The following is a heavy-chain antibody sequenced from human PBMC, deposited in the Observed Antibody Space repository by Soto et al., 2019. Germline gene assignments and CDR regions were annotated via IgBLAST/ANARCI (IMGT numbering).Heavy chain of an antibody. J-gene: IGHJ4*02. D-gene: IGHD3-10*01. CDR2: ISSSGNTV. Sequence: GGSLIISCAASGFTFSDCYMSWIRQAPGKGLEWVSYISSSGNTVYYADSGEGRFTISRDNAQNSLYLQVNSLRAEDTAVYYCARDSRVYYGSGSSVDGWGQGTLVTVSS. CDR1: GFTFSDCY. CDR3: ARDSRVYYGSGSSVDG. V-gene: IGHV3-11*01.